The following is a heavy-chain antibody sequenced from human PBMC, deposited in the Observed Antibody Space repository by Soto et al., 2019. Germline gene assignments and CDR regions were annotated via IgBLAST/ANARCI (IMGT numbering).Heavy chain of an antibody. J-gene: IGHJ4*02. V-gene: IGHV1-18*01. CDR3: ARPLPGYSGSYTYFFDY. CDR1: GYTFNSYG. CDR2: ISAYNGNT. D-gene: IGHD1-26*01. Sequence: ASVKVSCKASGYTFNSYGISWVRQAPGQGLEWMGWISAYNGNTNYAQKLQGRVTMTTDTSTSTAYMELRSLRSDDTAVYYCARPLPGYSGSYTYFFDYWGQGTLVTVSS.